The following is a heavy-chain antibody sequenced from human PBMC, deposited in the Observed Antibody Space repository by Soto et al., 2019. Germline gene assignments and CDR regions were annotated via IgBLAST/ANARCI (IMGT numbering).Heavy chain of an antibody. D-gene: IGHD3-10*01. Sequence: QVQLVESGGGVVQPGRSLRLSCEASGFTFSSDGMHWVRQAPGKGLEWVALISFEGSDKYYADSVKGRFTISRDNSKNPMYLQMNSLRAEDTAVYYCAKVASGSRYMDVWGKGTTVTVSS. J-gene: IGHJ6*03. V-gene: IGHV3-30*18. CDR2: ISFEGSDK. CDR3: AKVASGSRYMDV. CDR1: GFTFSSDG.